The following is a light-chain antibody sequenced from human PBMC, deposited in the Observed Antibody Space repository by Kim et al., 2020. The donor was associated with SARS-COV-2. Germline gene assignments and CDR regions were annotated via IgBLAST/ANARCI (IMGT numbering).Light chain of an antibody. V-gene: IGLV4-69*01. CDR3: QTWGADIEV. CDR2: VNSDGSH. Sequence: SVTLTRTLSRGHSSDAIAWHQQQPERGPRYLMKVNSDGSHTKGDGIPDRFSGSSSGAERYLTISSLQSEDEADYYCQTWGADIEVFGRGTQLTVL. J-gene: IGLJ2*01. CDR1: RGHSSDA.